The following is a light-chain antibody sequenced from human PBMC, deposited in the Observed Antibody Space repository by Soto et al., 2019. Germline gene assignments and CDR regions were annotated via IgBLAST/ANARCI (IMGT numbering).Light chain of an antibody. CDR1: QSLSSNF. CDR3: LQYGRSPT. Sequence: IVLTQSPATLSLSPGERATLSCRASQSLSSNFLAWYQQKPGQPPRLLIHGAYTRAPGIPDRFSGSGSGTDFTLTINRVEPEDSAVYYCLQYGRSPTFGPGTKVDIK. CDR2: GAY. V-gene: IGKV3-20*01. J-gene: IGKJ3*01.